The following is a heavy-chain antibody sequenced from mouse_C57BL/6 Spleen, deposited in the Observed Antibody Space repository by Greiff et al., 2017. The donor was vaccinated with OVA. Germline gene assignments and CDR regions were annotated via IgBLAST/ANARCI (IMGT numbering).Heavy chain of an antibody. V-gene: IGHV6-3*01. CDR2: IRLKSDNYAT. J-gene: IGHJ2*01. CDR1: GFTFSNYW. D-gene: IGHD4-1*01. CDR3: TASWGGPGYFDY. Sequence: EVMLVESGGGLVQPGGSMKLSCVASGFTFSNYWMNWVRQSPEKGLEWVAQIRLKSDNYATHYAESVKGRFTISRDDSKSSVYLQMNNLRAEDTGIYYCTASWGGPGYFDYWGQGTTLTVSS.